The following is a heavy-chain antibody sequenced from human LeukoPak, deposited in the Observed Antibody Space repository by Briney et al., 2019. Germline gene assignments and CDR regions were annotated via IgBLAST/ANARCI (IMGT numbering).Heavy chain of an antibody. J-gene: IGHJ6*03. V-gene: IGHV4-34*01. D-gene: IGHD2-2*01. CDR1: GGSCSGYY. CDR3: ARGPEAVTAAMSCYMDV. CDR2: INHSGSS. Sequence: TSETLSLTCAVYGGSCSGYYWSWIRRPPGKGLEWSGEINHSGSSNYNPSLKSRVPISVDPSTNQFSLTLSPVTAAHTAVYYCARGPEAVTAAMSCYMDVWGKGTTVTVSS.